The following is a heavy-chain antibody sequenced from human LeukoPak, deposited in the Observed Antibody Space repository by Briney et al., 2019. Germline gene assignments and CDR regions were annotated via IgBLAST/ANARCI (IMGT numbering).Heavy chain of an antibody. D-gene: IGHD4-23*01. J-gene: IGHJ5*02. CDR2: IYPGDSDT. CDR1: GYSFTSYW. CDR3: ARPSWYGGNSPGWFDP. Sequence: GESLKISCKGSGYSFTSYWIGWVRQMPGKGLEWMGIIYPGDSDTRYSPSFQGQVTISADKSISTAYLQWSSLKASDTAMYYCARPSWYGGNSPGWFDPWGQGTLVTVSS. V-gene: IGHV5-51*01.